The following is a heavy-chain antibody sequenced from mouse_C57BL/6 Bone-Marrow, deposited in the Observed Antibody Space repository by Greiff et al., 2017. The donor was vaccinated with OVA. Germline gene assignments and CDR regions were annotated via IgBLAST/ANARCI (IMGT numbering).Heavy chain of an antibody. J-gene: IGHJ3*01. CDR2: ISYDGSN. V-gene: IGHV3-6*01. CDR1: GYSITSGYY. D-gene: IGHD1-1*02. Sequence: EVQLQESGPGLVKPSQSLSLTCSVTGYSITSGYYWNWIRQFPGNKLEWMGYISYDGSNNYNPSLKNRISITRDTSKNKFCLKLNSATTEDTATYYCARVEGDGASFAYWGQGTLVTVSA. CDR3: ARVEGDGASFAY.